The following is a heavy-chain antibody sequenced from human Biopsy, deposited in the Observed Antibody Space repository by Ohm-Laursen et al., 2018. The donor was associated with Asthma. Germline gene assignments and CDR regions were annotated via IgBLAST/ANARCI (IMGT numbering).Heavy chain of an antibody. CDR3: ARTYYDFLTGQVKDVFGV. CDR2: VNTGNGDT. D-gene: IGHD3-9*01. CDR1: GYNFISFA. Sequence: SVKVSCKASGYNFISFAIHWVRQAPGQRLEWMGWVNTGNGDTKYSQKFQGRVIITRDTSASTAYMELRSLRSGDTATYYCARTYYDFLTGQVKDVFGVWGQGTMVTVSS. J-gene: IGHJ3*01. V-gene: IGHV1-3*04.